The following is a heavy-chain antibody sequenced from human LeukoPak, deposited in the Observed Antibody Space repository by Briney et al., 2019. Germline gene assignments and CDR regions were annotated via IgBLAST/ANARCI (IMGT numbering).Heavy chain of an antibody. CDR1: GGSISSSSYY. Sequence: SETLSLTCTVSGGSISSSSYYWGWIRQPPGKGLEWIGSIYYSGSTYYNPSLKSRVTISVDTSKNQFSLKLSSVTAADTAVYYCAGHVRWGRAARSHFDYWGQGTLVTVSS. D-gene: IGHD6-6*01. J-gene: IGHJ4*02. CDR2: IYYSGST. V-gene: IGHV4-39*01. CDR3: AGHVRWGRAARSHFDY.